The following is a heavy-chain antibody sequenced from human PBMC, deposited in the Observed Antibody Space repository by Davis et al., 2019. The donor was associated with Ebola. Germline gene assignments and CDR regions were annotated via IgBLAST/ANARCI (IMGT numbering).Heavy chain of an antibody. CDR3: ATTWIQLYEVY. CDR1: GYTFASYY. Sequence: SCKASGYTFASYYMHWVRQAPGKGLEWVAVISYDGRNQYYADSVKGRFTISRDNSKNTLYLQMNSLRAEDTAVYYCATTWIQLYEVYWGQGTLVIVSS. CDR2: ISYDGRNQ. V-gene: IGHV3-30*04. J-gene: IGHJ4*02. D-gene: IGHD5-18*01.